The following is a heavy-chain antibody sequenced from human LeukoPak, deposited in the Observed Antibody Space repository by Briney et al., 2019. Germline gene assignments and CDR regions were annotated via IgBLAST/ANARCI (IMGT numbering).Heavy chain of an antibody. V-gene: IGHV3-23*01. D-gene: IGHD3-22*01. CDR1: GFTFSSYG. J-gene: IGHJ4*02. CDR3: AKGPFFYYDASGYNYFDS. CDR2: MSGSGGMT. Sequence: GGTLRLSCAASGFTFSSYGMSWVRQAPGEGLEWVSAMSGSGGMTYSADSVKGRFTISRDNSKDTLYLQMNSLRVEDTAIYYCAKGPFFYYDASGYNYFDSWGQGTLVTVSS.